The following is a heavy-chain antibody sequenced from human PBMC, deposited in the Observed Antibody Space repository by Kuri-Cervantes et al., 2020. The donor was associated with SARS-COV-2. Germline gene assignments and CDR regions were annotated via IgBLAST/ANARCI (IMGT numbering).Heavy chain of an antibody. CDR2: ISGSGGST. D-gene: IGHD5-24*01. CDR3: AKYKGRVDGYKEGWFDP. CDR1: GFTFSSYA. Sequence: GGSLRLSCAASGFTFSSYAMSWVRQAPGKGLEWVSAISGSGGSTCYADSVKGRFTISRDNSKNTLYLQMNSLRAEDTAVYYCAKYKGRVDGYKEGWFDPWGQGTLVTVSS. J-gene: IGHJ5*02. V-gene: IGHV3-23*01.